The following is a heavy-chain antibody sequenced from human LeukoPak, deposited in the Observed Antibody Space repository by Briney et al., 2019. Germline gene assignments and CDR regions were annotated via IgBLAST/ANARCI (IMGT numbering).Heavy chain of an antibody. CDR1: GGSFSGYY. J-gene: IGHJ4*02. D-gene: IGHD3-22*01. Sequence: PSETLSLTCAVYGGSFSGYYWSWIRQPPGKGLEWIGEINHSGSTYYNPSLKSRVTISLDTSKNQFSLKLNSVTAADTAMYYCARRAGDYSHPYDYWGQGTLVTVSS. CDR2: INHSGST. CDR3: ARRAGDYSHPYDY. V-gene: IGHV4-34*01.